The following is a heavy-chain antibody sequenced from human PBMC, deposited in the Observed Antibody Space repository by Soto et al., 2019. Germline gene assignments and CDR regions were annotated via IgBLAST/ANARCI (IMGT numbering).Heavy chain of an antibody. Sequence: SETLSLTCAVYGGSFSGYYWSWIRQPPGKGLEWIGEINHSGSTNYNPSLKSRVTISVDTSKNQFSLKLGSVTAADTAVYYCARPLRRMLAFDIWGQGTMVTVSS. D-gene: IGHD2-8*01. J-gene: IGHJ3*02. V-gene: IGHV4-34*01. CDR2: INHSGST. CDR3: ARPLRRMLAFDI. CDR1: GGSFSGYY.